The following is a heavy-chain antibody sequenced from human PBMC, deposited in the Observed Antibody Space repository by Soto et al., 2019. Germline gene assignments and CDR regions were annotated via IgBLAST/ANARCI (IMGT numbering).Heavy chain of an antibody. V-gene: IGHV1-18*01. D-gene: IGHD2-2*01. CDR2: LSAYNGNT. Sequence: QVQLVQSGAEVKKTGASVKVSCKASGYTFTSYGISWVRQAPGQGRDWMAWLSAYNGNTNDEPKLQGRVTMTTDTSTSTAYMELRSLRSDDTAVYYCARDGREIVVVPAARIHYGMDVWGQGTTVTVSS. CDR3: ARDGREIVVVPAARIHYGMDV. CDR1: GYTFTSYG. J-gene: IGHJ6*02.